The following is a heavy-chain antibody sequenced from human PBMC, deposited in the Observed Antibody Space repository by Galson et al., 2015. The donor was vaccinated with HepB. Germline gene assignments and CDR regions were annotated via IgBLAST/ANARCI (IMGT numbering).Heavy chain of an antibody. CDR2: ISAYNGNT. J-gene: IGHJ5*02. V-gene: IGHV1-18*01. Sequence: SVKVSCKASGYTFTSYGISWVRQAPGQGLEWMGWISAYNGNTNYAQKLQGRVTMTTDTSTSTAYMELRSLRSDDTAVYYCARGALVAVVGGTLNNWFDPWGQGTLVTVSS. CDR1: GYTFTSYG. D-gene: IGHD2-15*01. CDR3: ARGALVAVVGGTLNNWFDP.